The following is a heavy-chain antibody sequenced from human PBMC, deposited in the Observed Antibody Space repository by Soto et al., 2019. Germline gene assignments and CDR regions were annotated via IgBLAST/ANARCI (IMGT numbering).Heavy chain of an antibody. J-gene: IGHJ5*02. V-gene: IGHV1-58*01. CDR2: IVVGSGNT. Sequence: SVKVSCKASGFTFTSSAVQWVRQARGQRLEWIGWIVVGSGNTNYAQKFQERVTITRDMSTSTAYMELSSLGSEDTAVYYCAAQPHDFWSGYYSPFPLTWGQGTLVTVSS. D-gene: IGHD3-3*01. CDR1: GFTFTSSA. CDR3: AAQPHDFWSGYYSPFPLT.